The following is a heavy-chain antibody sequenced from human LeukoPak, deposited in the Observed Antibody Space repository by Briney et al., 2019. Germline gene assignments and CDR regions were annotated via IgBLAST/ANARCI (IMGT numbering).Heavy chain of an antibody. J-gene: IGHJ4*02. CDR1: GLTVSSTY. CDR2: IYSGGST. CDR3: ARDLLEWYFDY. Sequence: GSLRLSCAASGLTVSSTYMSWVRQTPGKGLEWVSVIYSGGSTYYADSVKGRFTISRDNSKNTLYLQMNSLRAEDTAVYYCARDLLEWYFDYWGQGTLVTVSS. D-gene: IGHD3-3*01. V-gene: IGHV3-66*01.